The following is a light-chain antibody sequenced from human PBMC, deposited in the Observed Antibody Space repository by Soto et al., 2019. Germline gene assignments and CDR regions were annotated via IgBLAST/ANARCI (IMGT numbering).Light chain of an antibody. V-gene: IGKV1-33*01. Sequence: IQKTEAPAARSVSVTDRVTITCQVSQDIRNYLNWYQQKQGKAPKLLIYDASILETGVPSRFSGGGSGEDFTFTISSLQAEDVATYYCQQYDNLFPLTFGGGTKVDNK. CDR1: QDIRNY. CDR3: QQYDNLFPLT. CDR2: DAS. J-gene: IGKJ4*02.